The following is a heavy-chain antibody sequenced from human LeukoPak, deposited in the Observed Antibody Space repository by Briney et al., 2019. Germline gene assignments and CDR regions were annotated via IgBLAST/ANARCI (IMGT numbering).Heavy chain of an antibody. D-gene: IGHD3-16*01. CDR2: IYHSGST. V-gene: IGHV4-38-2*02. Sequence: PSETLSLTCTVSGYSISSGYYWGWIRQPPGKGLEWIGSIYHSGSTYYNPSLKSRVTISVDTSNNHFSLKLTSVTAADTAMYYCAKDDDWGRFNHWGQGTLVMVSS. CDR1: GYSISSGYY. CDR3: AKDDDWGRFNH. J-gene: IGHJ1*01.